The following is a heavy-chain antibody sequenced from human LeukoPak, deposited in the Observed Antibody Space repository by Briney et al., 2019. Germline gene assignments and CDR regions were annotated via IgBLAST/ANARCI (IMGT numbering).Heavy chain of an antibody. CDR3: AKDSYTLIRGVGSEDGFDV. CDR1: GFTFRTYG. J-gene: IGHJ3*01. D-gene: IGHD3-10*01. Sequence: GGSLRLSCAASGFTFRTYGMSWVRQAPGKGLEWVSVVTNSGDSTFYADSVKGRFFISSENSKNTLHLHMNRLRGEDTARYYCAKDSYTLIRGVGSEDGFDVWGQGTMVTVS. V-gene: IGHV3-23*01. CDR2: VTNSGDST.